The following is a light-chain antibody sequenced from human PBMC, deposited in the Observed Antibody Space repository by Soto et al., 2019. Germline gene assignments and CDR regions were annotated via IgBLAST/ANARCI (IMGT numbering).Light chain of an antibody. Sequence: DIQMTQSPSSLSAFIGDRVTISCRASQGLRKKLAWFQQKPGKAPKPLIYDASNLQSGVPSKFSGTGSGTNFPLTISRLQPEDFATYYCQQYNGYPWTFGQGTKVEVK. V-gene: IGKV1-16*02. CDR3: QQYNGYPWT. J-gene: IGKJ1*01. CDR1: QGLRKK. CDR2: DAS.